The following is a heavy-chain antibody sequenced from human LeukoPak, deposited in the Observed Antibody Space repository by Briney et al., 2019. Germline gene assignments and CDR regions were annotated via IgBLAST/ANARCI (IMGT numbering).Heavy chain of an antibody. CDR3: AGDGRLYCSGGSCYPVDY. Sequence: PGGSLRLSCAAYGFTFNNAWMSWVRQAPGKGLEWVSSISSSSSYIYYADSLKGRFTISRDNAKNSLYLQMNSLRAEDTAVYYCAGDGRLYCSGGSCYPVDYWGQGTLVTLPS. CDR2: ISSSSSYI. CDR1: GFTFNNAW. J-gene: IGHJ4*02. V-gene: IGHV3-21*01. D-gene: IGHD2-15*01.